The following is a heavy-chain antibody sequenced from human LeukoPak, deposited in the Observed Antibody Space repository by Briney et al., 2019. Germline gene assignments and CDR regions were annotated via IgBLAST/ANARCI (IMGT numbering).Heavy chain of an antibody. CDR1: GFTFSSSW. CDR2: IKPDGSEK. V-gene: IGHV3-7*01. J-gene: IGHJ4*02. CDR3: ARDTVGVTDY. Sequence: GGSLRLSCAASGFTFSSSWMSWVRQAPGKGLEWVANIKPDGSEKYYVDSVKGRFTISRDNAKNSLYLQMNSLRAEDTALYYCARDTVGVTDYWGQGTLVTVSS. D-gene: IGHD1-26*01.